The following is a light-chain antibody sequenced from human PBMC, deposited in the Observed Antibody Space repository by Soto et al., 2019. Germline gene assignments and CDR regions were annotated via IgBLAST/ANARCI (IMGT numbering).Light chain of an antibody. CDR3: SSYTSSSTLYV. Sequence: QSVLTQPASVSGSPGQPITISCTGTSSDVGGYNYVSWYQQHPGKAPKLVIYEVSNRPSGVSNRFSGSKSGNTASLTISGLQAEDEADYYCSSYTSSSTLYVFGTGTKVTVL. J-gene: IGLJ1*01. CDR1: SSDVGGYNY. CDR2: EVS. V-gene: IGLV2-14*01.